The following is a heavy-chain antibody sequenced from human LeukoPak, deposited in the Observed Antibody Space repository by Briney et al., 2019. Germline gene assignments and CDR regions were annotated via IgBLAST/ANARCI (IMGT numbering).Heavy chain of an antibody. CDR2: IWYDGSNK. Sequence: PGGPLRLSCAASGFTFSSYGMHGVRQAPGKGLEGVAVIWYDGSNKYYADSVKGRFTISRDNFKNTLYLQMNSLRAEDTAVYYCARDDIVVVVAASAYYYYGMDVWGQGTTVTVSS. D-gene: IGHD2-15*01. V-gene: IGHV3-33*01. J-gene: IGHJ6*02. CDR1: GFTFSSYG. CDR3: ARDDIVVVVAASAYYYYGMDV.